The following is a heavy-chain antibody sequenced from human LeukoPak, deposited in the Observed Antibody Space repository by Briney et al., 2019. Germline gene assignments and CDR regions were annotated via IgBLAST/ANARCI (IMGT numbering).Heavy chain of an antibody. CDR1: GYTFTGYY. D-gene: IGHD3-22*01. CDR2: INPNSGGT. V-gene: IGHV1-2*02. Sequence: GASVKVSCKASGYTFTGYYMHWVRQAPGQGLEWMGWINPNSGGTNYAQKFQGRVTMTRDTSISTAYMELSRLRSDDTAVYYCARPGYYDSSGYYNRVNYFDYWGQGTLVTVSS. J-gene: IGHJ4*02. CDR3: ARPGYYDSSGYYNRVNYFDY.